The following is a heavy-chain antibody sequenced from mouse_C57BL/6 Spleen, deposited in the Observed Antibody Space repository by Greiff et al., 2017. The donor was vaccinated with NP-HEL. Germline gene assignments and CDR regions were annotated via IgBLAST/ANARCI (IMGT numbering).Heavy chain of an antibody. CDR1: GYTFTSYW. D-gene: IGHD1-1*01. J-gene: IGHJ4*01. Sequence: QVQLQQPGAELVRPGSSVKLSCKASGYTFTSYWMHWVKQRPIQGLEWIGNIDPSDSETHYNQKFKDKATLTVDKSSSTAYMQLSSLTSEDSAVYYCARSYYYGSSYVGYYAMDYWGQGTSVTVSS. V-gene: IGHV1-52*01. CDR2: IDPSDSET. CDR3: ARSYYYGSSYVGYYAMDY.